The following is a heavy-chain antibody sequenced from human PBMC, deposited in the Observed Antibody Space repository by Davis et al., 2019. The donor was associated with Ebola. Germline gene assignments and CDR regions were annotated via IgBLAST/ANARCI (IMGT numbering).Heavy chain of an antibody. D-gene: IGHD3-3*01. CDR2: VSHSEREK. CDR3: ARAVFHEVLDY. J-gene: IGHJ4*02. V-gene: IGHV3-30*04. CDR1: GFTFSNYA. Sequence: PGGSLRLSCAASGFTFSNYAMHWVRQAPGKGLEWVAVVSHSEREKFYGDSVKGRFTISRDNSENTLYLQMNSLTADDTAVYYCARAVFHEVLDYWGQGTPVTVSP.